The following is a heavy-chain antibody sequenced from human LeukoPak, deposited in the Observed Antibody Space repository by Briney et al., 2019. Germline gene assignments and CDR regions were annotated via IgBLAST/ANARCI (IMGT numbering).Heavy chain of an antibody. Sequence: SETLSLTCTVSGGSINSNNYYWGWIRQPPGKGLEWIGSIYYSGSTYYNPSLKSRVTMSVDTSKNQFSLKLSSVTAADTAVYYCARRRRDNYYDSSGYYYENYFDYWGQGTLATVSS. V-gene: IGHV4-39*01. J-gene: IGHJ4*02. CDR2: IYYSGST. CDR1: GGSINSNNYY. CDR3: ARRRRDNYYDSSGYYYENYFDY. D-gene: IGHD3-22*01.